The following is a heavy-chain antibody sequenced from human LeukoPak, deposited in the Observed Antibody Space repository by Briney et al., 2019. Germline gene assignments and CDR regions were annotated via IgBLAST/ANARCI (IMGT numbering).Heavy chain of an antibody. CDR3: ARAPGQWLARGLDY. J-gene: IGHJ4*02. Sequence: PSETLSLTCAVSGYSISSGHYWGWIRQPPGKGLEWIGNIYHSGSTYYNPSLKSRVTISVDTSKNQFSLKLNSVTAADTAVYYCARAPGQWLARGLDYWGQGTLVTVSS. V-gene: IGHV4-38-2*01. CDR2: IYHSGST. D-gene: IGHD6-19*01. CDR1: GYSISSGHY.